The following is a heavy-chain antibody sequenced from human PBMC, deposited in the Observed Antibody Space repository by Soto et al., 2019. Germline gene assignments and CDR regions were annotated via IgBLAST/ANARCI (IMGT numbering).Heavy chain of an antibody. Sequence: QVQLQQWGAGLLKPSETLSLTCAVYGGSFSGYYWSWIRQPPGKGLEWIGEINHSGSTNYNPSLKSRVTISVDTSKYQFSLKLSSGTAADTAVYYCARRPVITFGGGKANWFDPWGQGTLVTVSS. V-gene: IGHV4-34*01. D-gene: IGHD3-16*01. J-gene: IGHJ5*02. CDR1: GGSFSGYY. CDR3: ARRPVITFGGGKANWFDP. CDR2: INHSGST.